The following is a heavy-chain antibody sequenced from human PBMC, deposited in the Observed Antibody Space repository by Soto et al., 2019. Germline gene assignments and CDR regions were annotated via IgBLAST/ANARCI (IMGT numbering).Heavy chain of an antibody. J-gene: IGHJ5*02. CDR3: AGVFVGGEGNWFDP. CDR1: GYTFTSYA. Sequence: ASVKVSXKASGYTFTSYAMHWVRQAPGQRLEWMGWINAGNGNTKYSQKFQGRVTITRDTSASTAYMELSSLRSEDTAVYYCAGVFVGGEGNWFDPWGQGTLVTVSS. CDR2: INAGNGNT. V-gene: IGHV1-3*01. D-gene: IGHD2-21*01.